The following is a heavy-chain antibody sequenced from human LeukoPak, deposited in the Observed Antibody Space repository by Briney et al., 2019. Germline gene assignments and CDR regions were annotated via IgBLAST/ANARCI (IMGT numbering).Heavy chain of an antibody. J-gene: IGHJ6*03. Sequence: ASVKVSCKASGYTFTSYHMHWVRQAPGQGLEWMGIINPSGGSTSYAQKFQGRVTMTRDTSTSTVYMELSSLRSEDTAVYYCARAPVHCSSTSCYIGYYYYYMDVWGKGTTVTVSS. CDR2: INPSGGST. D-gene: IGHD2-2*02. CDR3: ARAPVHCSSTSCYIGYYYYYMDV. CDR1: GYTFTSYH. V-gene: IGHV1-46*01.